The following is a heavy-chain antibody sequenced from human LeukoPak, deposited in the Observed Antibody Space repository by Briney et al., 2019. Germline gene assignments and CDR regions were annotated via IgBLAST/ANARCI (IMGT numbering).Heavy chain of an antibody. J-gene: IGHJ5*02. CDR3: ARGRKIAVAVSWFDP. CDR2: VFDSGGT. CDR1: GGSISNYW. D-gene: IGHD6-19*01. Sequence: PSETLSLTCTVSGGSISNYWWSWIRQPPGKGLEWIGYVFDSGGTNYNPSLKSRVTISVDTSKKQFSLRLSSVTAADTAVYYCARGRKIAVAVSWFDPWGQGTLVTVSS. V-gene: IGHV4-59*01.